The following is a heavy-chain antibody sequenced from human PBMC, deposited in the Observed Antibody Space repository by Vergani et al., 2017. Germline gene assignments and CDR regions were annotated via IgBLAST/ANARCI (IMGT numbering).Heavy chain of an antibody. CDR3: TRDPEPSPEPAYGYWGF. J-gene: IGHJ4*02. V-gene: IGHV1-18*01. Sequence: QVQLVQSETEVKRPGASVKVSCKASGYSFINYGISWVRQAPGQGLEWLGWISSYNGDTKFAHTVQGRVTMTTDTSTSTAYMELRRLRSDDTAVYYCTRDPEPSPEPAYGYWGFWGQGTLVAVSS. D-gene: IGHD5-18*01. CDR2: ISSYNGDT. CDR1: GYSFINYG.